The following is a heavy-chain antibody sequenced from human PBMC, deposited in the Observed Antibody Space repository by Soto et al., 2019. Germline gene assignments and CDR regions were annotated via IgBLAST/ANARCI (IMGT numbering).Heavy chain of an antibody. CDR1: GFSFTNAW. J-gene: IGHJ5*02. V-gene: IGHV3-15*05. Sequence: GGSLRLSCAASGFSFTNAWMSWVRQAPGKGLEWIGRIKSKTDGATTDYAGPVKGRFTISSDDSKKTLFVQMNGLKTEDTAVYYWTTIIPKGKWELCPWGQGT. CDR2: IKSKTDGATT. D-gene: IGHD1-26*01. CDR3: TTIIPKGKWELCP.